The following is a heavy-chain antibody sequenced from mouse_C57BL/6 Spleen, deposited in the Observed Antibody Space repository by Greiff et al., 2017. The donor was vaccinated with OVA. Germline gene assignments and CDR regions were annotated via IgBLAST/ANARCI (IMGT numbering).Heavy chain of an antibody. CDR1: GYTFTSYW. Sequence: QVQLQQPGTELVKPGASVTLSCKASGYTFTSYWMHWVKQRPGQGLEWIGNINPSNGGTNYNEKFKSKATLTVDKSSSTAYMQRNNLTSEDSAVYYGARDTTVVVPFDDWGQGTTLTVSS. CDR2: INPSNGGT. J-gene: IGHJ2*01. D-gene: IGHD1-1*01. CDR3: ARDTTVVVPFDD. V-gene: IGHV1-53*01.